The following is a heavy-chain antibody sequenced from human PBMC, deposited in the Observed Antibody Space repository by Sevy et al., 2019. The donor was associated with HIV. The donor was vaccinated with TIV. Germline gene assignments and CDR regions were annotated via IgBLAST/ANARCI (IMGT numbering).Heavy chain of an antibody. Sequence: ASVKVSCKASGYTFTSYDINWVRQATGQGLEWMGWMNPNSGNTGYAQKFQGRVTMTRNTSISTAYMELSSLRSEDTAVYYCAGGGGEGCSGGSCYSIVYYYYGMDVWGQGTTVTVSS. CDR1: GYTFTSYD. J-gene: IGHJ6*02. CDR3: AGGGGEGCSGGSCYSIVYYYYGMDV. V-gene: IGHV1-8*01. D-gene: IGHD2-15*01. CDR2: MNPNSGNT.